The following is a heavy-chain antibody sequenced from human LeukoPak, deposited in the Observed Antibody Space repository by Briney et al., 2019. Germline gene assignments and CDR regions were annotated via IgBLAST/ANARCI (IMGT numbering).Heavy chain of an antibody. D-gene: IGHD2-2*01. Sequence: GGSLRLSCAASGLTFSSYSMNWVRQAPGKGLEWVSSITSSGSFMYFADSVKGRFTISRDNAKNSLYLQMNSLRAEDSAVYYCARFETCSSTSCDDAFDIWGQGTLVTVSS. J-gene: IGHJ3*02. CDR3: ARFETCSSTSCDDAFDI. V-gene: IGHV3-21*01. CDR1: GLTFSSYS. CDR2: ITSSGSFM.